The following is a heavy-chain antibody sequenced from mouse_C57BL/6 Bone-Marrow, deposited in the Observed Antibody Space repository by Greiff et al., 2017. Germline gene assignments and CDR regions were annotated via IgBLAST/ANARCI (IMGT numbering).Heavy chain of an antibody. CDR3: ARGGDDYDGGYFDV. J-gene: IGHJ1*03. D-gene: IGHD2-4*01. V-gene: IGHV1-18*01. CDR2: INPNNGGT. CDR1: GYTFTDYN. Sequence: EVQLQQSGPELVKPGASVKIPCKASGYTFTDYNMDWVKQSHGKSLEWIGDINPNNGGTIYNQKFKGKATLTVDKSSSTAYMELRSLTSEDTAVYYWARGGDDYDGGYFDVWGTGTTGTGSS.